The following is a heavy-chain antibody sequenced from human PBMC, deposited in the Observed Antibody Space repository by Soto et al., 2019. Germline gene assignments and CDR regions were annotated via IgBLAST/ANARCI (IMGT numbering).Heavy chain of an antibody. CDR2: IYYSGST. V-gene: IGHV4-31*02. J-gene: IGHJ4*02. D-gene: IGHD3-10*01. Sequence: LRLSCAASGFTFSSYAMSWIRQHPGKGLEWIGYIYYSGSTYYNPSLKSRVTISVDTSKNQFSLKLSSVTAADTAVYYCARDDVRSRGYFDYWGQGTLVTVSS. CDR1: GFTFSSYA. CDR3: ARDDVRSRGYFDY.